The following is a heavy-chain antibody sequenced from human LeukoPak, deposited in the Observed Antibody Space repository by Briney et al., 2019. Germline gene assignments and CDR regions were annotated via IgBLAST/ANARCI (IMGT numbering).Heavy chain of an antibody. Sequence: SETLSLTCTVSGGSISSYYWSWIRQPPGKGLEWIGYIYYSGSTNYNPSLKSRVTISVDTSKNQFSLKLSSVTAADTAVYYCASDLGNSSGYFDIWGQGTMVTVSS. V-gene: IGHV4-59*01. D-gene: IGHD6-19*01. CDR3: ASDLGNSSGYFDI. J-gene: IGHJ3*02. CDR1: GGSISSYY. CDR2: IYYSGST.